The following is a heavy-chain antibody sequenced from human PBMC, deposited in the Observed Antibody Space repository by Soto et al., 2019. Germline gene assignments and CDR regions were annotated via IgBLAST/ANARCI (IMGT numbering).Heavy chain of an antibody. D-gene: IGHD2-8*02. Sequence: QVQLQESGPGLMKPSETLSLTCTASGASITGSSYWSWIRLPAGKELEWIGRWSLRGTTNYIPSLRSRFTISADVSKNQFSLRLTSVTAADTALYYCAREMSPPGAPAWYYFDYWGQVTLVTVSS. CDR2: WSLRGTT. CDR1: GASITGSSY. CDR3: AREMSPPGAPAWYYFDY. J-gene: IGHJ4*02. V-gene: IGHV4-4*07.